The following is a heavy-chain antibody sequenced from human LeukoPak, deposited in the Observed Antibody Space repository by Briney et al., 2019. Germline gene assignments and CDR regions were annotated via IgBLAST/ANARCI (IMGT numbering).Heavy chain of an antibody. CDR3: ASRVVTPDAFDI. D-gene: IGHD4-23*01. V-gene: IGHV5-51*01. CDR2: IFPVYSDT. Sequence: GESLKISCKASGYSFTTYWIGWVRQMPGKGLGWMGIIFPVYSDTRYSPSFQGQVTISADKSISTAYLQWSSLKASDTAMYYCASRVVTPDAFDIWGLGTVVTVSS. CDR1: GYSFTTYW. J-gene: IGHJ3*02.